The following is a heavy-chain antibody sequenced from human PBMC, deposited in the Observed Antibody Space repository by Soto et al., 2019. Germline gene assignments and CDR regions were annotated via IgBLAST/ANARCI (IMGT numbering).Heavy chain of an antibody. CDR2: ISRSGIYL. J-gene: IGHJ4*02. CDR3: ARDRHGDSSFDS. V-gene: IGHV3-21*01. Sequence: EVQLVESGGGLVKPGGALRLSCAASGFTFSDYTMNWVRQAPGKGLEWVSSISRSGIYLYNVDSVKGRFTISRDNAENSLYRQLSSLRAEDTAVYYCARDRHGDSSFDSWGQGTLVTVSS. D-gene: IGHD4-17*01. CDR1: GFTFSDYT.